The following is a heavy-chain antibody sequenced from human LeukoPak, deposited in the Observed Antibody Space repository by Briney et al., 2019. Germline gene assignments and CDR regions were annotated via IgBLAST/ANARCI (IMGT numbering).Heavy chain of an antibody. J-gene: IGHJ6*03. CDR1: GGSISSYY. CDR2: IYTSGST. D-gene: IGHD3-10*01. CDR3: ARAGSDYYGSGSYYYYYYYMDV. V-gene: IGHV4-4*07. Sequence: PSETLSLTCTVSGGSISSYYWSWIRQPAGKGLEWIGRIYTSGSTNYNPSLKSRVTMSVDTSKNQFSLKLSSVTAADTAVYYCARAGSDYYGSGSYYYYYYYMDVWGKGTTVIVSS.